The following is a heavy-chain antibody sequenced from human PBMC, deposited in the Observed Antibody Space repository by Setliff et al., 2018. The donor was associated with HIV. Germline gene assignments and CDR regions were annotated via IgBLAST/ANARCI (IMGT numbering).Heavy chain of an antibody. CDR1: GFTFSSYA. D-gene: IGHD2-15*01. J-gene: IGHJ6*03. CDR3: ARDATRGGGMDV. V-gene: IGHV3-23*01. Sequence: LRLSCAASGFTFSSYAMSWVRQAPGKGLEWVSAISGSGGSTYYADSVKGRFTISRDNSKNTLYLQMNSLRAEDTAVYYCARDATRGGGMDVWAKGTTVTVSS. CDR2: ISGSGGST.